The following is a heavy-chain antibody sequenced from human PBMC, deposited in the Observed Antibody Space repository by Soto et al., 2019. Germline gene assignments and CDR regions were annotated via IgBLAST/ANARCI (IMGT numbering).Heavy chain of an antibody. J-gene: IGHJ5*02. CDR2: IIPIAAIA. D-gene: IGHD3-10*01. CDR3: ARGSTIVRGTPSWFDP. CDR1: GGTISRYT. Sequence: QVQLVQSGAEVKKPGSSVKVSCKASGGTISRYTINWVRQAPGQGLEWMGRIIPIAAIANYTQKFQGRVTITVDKSCTTAYMELSSLRSDDTAVYYCARGSTIVRGTPSWFDPWGQGTLVTVSS. V-gene: IGHV1-69*02.